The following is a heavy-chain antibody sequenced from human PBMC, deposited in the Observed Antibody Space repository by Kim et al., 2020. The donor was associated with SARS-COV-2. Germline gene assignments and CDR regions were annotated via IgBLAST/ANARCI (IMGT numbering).Heavy chain of an antibody. CDR3: ARGWNPQIVDAYHCGMVV. CDR1: GFTFSTYS. CDR2: ITPSSTDM. Sequence: GGSLRLSCAASGFTFSTYSMNWVRQAPGKGLEWVSFITPSSTDMYYANSLSGRFTISRDNAKNFLYLQMSSLRAEDTAVYFCARGWNPQIVDAYHCGMVVWGQGPTLTVSS. J-gene: IGHJ6*02. V-gene: IGHV3-21*06. D-gene: IGHD2-21*01.